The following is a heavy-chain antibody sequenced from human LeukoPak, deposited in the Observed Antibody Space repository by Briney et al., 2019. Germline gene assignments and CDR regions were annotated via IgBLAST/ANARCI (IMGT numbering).Heavy chain of an antibody. Sequence: GGSLRPSCAASGFTFSSYGMHWVRQAPGKGLEWVAFIRYDGSNKYYADSVKGRFTISRDNSKNTLYLQMNSLRAEDTAVYYCAKESTVTPGNVNWFDTWGQGTLVTVSS. CDR1: GFTFSSYG. V-gene: IGHV3-30*02. CDR3: AKESTVTPGNVNWFDT. J-gene: IGHJ5*02. CDR2: IRYDGSNK. D-gene: IGHD4-17*01.